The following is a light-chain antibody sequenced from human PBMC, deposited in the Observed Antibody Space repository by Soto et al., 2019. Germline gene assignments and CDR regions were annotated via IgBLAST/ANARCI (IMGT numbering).Light chain of an antibody. J-gene: IGLJ2*01. CDR2: TNN. Sequence: QSVLTQPPSASGTPGQRVTISCSGSSSNIGSNSVSWYQQLPGAAPKLLIYTNNQRPSGVPDRLSGSKSGTSASLAITGLQSDDEADYYCAAWDDSLSGHVVFGGGTKLTVL. CDR1: SSNIGSNS. CDR3: AAWDDSLSGHVV. V-gene: IGLV1-44*01.